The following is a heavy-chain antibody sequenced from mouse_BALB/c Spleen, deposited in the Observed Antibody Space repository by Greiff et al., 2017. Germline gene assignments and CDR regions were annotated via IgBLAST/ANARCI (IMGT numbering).Heavy chain of an antibody. CDR3: VRAGIYYYGSGFAY. Sequence: EVKLMESGGGLVQPKGSLKLSCAASGFTFNTYAMNWVRQAPGKGLEWVARIRSKSNNYATYYADSVKDRFTISRDDSQSMLYLQMNNLKTEDTAMYYCVRAGIYYYGSGFAYWGQGTLVTVSA. V-gene: IGHV10-1*02. CDR1: GFTFNTYA. D-gene: IGHD1-1*01. CDR2: IRSKSNNYAT. J-gene: IGHJ3*01.